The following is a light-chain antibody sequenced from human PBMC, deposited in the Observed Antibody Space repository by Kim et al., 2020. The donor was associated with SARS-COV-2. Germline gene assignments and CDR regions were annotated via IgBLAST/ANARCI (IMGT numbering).Light chain of an antibody. CDR1: SGHSSYD. CDR2: LNSDGSH. CDR3: QTWGTGIWV. Sequence: ASVKLTCPLSSGHSSYDIAWHQQQPEKGPRYLMKLNSDGSHSKGDGIPDRFSGSSSGAERYLTISSLQSEDEADYYCQTWGTGIWVFGGGTKLTVL. V-gene: IGLV4-69*01. J-gene: IGLJ3*02.